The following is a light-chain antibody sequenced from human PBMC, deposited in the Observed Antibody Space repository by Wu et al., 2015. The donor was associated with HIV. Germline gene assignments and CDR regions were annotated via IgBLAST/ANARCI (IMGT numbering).Light chain of an antibody. J-gene: IGKJ5*01. Sequence: EIVLTQSPGTLSLSPGEGATLSCRASQSVNISYLAWHQQKPGQAPRLLIYGASIRATGIPARFSGSGSGTEFTLTISSMQSEDFAVYYCQQYNNWPPITFGQGTRLEIK. V-gene: IGKV3-15*01. CDR1: QSVNISY. CDR2: GAS. CDR3: QQYNNWPPIT.